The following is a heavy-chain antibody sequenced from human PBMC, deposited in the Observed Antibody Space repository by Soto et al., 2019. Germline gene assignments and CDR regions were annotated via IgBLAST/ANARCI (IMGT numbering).Heavy chain of an antibody. CDR3: AKDRGYEGSGSYYLTSGMDV. J-gene: IGHJ6*02. Sequence: GGSLRLSCAASGFTFSSYGMHWVRQAPGKGLEWVAVISYDGSNKYYADSVKGRFTISRDNSKNTLYLQMNSLRAEDTAVDYCAKDRGYEGSGSYYLTSGMDVWGQGTRVTVSS. D-gene: IGHD3-10*01. CDR2: ISYDGSNK. V-gene: IGHV3-30*18. CDR1: GFTFSSYG.